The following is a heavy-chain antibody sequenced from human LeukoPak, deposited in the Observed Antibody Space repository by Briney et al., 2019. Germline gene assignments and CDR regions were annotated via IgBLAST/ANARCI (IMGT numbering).Heavy chain of an antibody. Sequence: GASVKVSCKASGYTFTSYAMNWVRQAPGQGLEWMGWISTNTGNPTYAQGFTGRFVFSLDTSVSTAYLQISSLKAEDTAAYYCARDGDGSGSYYNYYYMDVWGKGTTVTVSS. V-gene: IGHV7-4-1*02. CDR2: ISTNTGNP. CDR1: GYTFTSYA. D-gene: IGHD3-10*01. CDR3: ARDGDGSGSYYNYYYMDV. J-gene: IGHJ6*03.